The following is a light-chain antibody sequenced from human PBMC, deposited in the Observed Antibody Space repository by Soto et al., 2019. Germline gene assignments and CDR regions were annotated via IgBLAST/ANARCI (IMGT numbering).Light chain of an antibody. V-gene: IGKV3D-20*01. CDR3: QQCDASRT. J-gene: IGKJ4*01. CDR1: QSVSINY. Sequence: EIVLTQSPATLSLSPGERATLSCGASQSVSINYLAWYQKKPGPATRLLMYDVTKRITGTPYRFSGSGSGTDFTFTIPRLEPEDSAVYYCQQCDASRTFGGGTKVEIK. CDR2: DVT.